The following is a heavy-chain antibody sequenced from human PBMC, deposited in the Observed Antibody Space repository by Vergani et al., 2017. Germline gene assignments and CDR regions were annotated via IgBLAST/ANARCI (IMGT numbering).Heavy chain of an antibody. V-gene: IGHV3-23*01. CDR1: GFTFSSYA. CDR2: ISGSGGST. D-gene: IGHD2-2*01. Sequence: EVQLLESGGGLVQPGGSLRLSCAASGFTFSSYAMSWVRQAPGKGLEWVSAISGSGGSTYYADAVKGRFTISRDNSTNTLYLQMNSLRAEDTAVYYCAKDRSSFYYYYMDVWGKGTTVTVSS. CDR3: AKDRSSFYYYYMDV. J-gene: IGHJ6*03.